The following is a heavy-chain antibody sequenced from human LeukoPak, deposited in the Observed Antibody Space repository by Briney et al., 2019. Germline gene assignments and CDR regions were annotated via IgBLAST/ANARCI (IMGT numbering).Heavy chain of an antibody. J-gene: IGHJ4*02. CDR1: GGSISSGGYY. CDR2: IYYSGST. CDR3: ARGIPWFEEAPDFDY. V-gene: IGHV4-31*03. Sequence: SQTLSLTCTVSGGSISSGGYYWSWIRQHPGKGLEWIGYIYYSGSTYYNPSLKSRVTISVDTSKNQFSLNLSSVTAADTAVYYCARGIPWFEEAPDFDYWGQGTLVTVSS. D-gene: IGHD3-10*01.